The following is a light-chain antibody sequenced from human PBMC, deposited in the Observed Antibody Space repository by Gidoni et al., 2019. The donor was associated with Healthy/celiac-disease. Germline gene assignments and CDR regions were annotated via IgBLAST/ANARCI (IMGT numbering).Light chain of an antibody. CDR1: SSNIGSHY. CDR3: AAWDDSLSGRVV. V-gene: IGLV1-47*02. CDR2: SNN. J-gene: IGLJ2*01. Sequence: QSVLTQPPSASGTPGKRVTISCSGSSSNIGSHYVYWYQQLPGTAPQLLIYSNNQRPSGFPDRFSCSKSGTSSSLAISGLRSEDEADYYCAAWDDSLSGRVVFGGGTKLTVL.